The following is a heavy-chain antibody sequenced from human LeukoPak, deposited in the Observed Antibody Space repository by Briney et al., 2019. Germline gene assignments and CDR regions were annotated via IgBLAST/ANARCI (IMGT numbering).Heavy chain of an antibody. D-gene: IGHD3-3*01. CDR1: GFSFRNAW. CDR3: ARSDWFDP. V-gene: IGHV3-74*01. Sequence: GGPLRLPCAASGFSFRNAWMHWFRQPPGKGLVWVSRIKGDGSVTVYADSVKGRFTISRDNAKNTLYLQMNSLRVEDTAVYYCARSDWFDPWGQGTLVTVSS. CDR2: IKGDGSVT. J-gene: IGHJ5*02.